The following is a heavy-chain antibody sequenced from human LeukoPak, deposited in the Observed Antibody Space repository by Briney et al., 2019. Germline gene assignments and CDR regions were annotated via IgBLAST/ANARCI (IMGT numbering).Heavy chain of an antibody. CDR2: IYYSGST. CDR3: ASSPRGWGWFDP. CDR1: GGSISSYY. Sequence: SETLSLTCTVSGGSISSYYWSWIRQPPGKGLEWVGYIYYSGSTNYNPSLKSRVTISVATSKNQFSLKLSSVTAAATAVYYCASSPRGWGWFDPCGQGHLVPVSS. D-gene: IGHD3-10*01. J-gene: IGHJ5*02. V-gene: IGHV4-59*01.